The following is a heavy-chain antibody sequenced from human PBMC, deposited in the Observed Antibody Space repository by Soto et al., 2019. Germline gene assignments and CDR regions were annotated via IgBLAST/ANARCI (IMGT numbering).Heavy chain of an antibody. CDR3: AREMANAFDI. CDR1: VGTFIIYA. Sequence: GASVTVSCKASVGTFIIYAISWVRQAPGQGLEWMGGIIPIFGTANYAQKFQGRVTITADKSTSTAYMELSSLRSEDTAVYYCAREMANAFDISGQGTMVTVSS. CDR2: IIPIFGTA. J-gene: IGHJ3*02. V-gene: IGHV1-69*06.